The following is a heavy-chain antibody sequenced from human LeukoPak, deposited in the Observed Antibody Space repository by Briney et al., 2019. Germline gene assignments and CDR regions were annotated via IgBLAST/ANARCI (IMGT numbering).Heavy chain of an antibody. J-gene: IGHJ4*02. D-gene: IGHD2-2*01. CDR2: IYYSGST. Sequence: SETLSLTCTVSGGSISSGDYYWSWIRQPPGKGLEWIGYIYYSGSTYYNPSLKCRVTISVDTSKNQFSLKLSSVTAADTAVYYCAREVVPADYDYWGQGTLVTVSS. CDR1: GGSISSGDYY. V-gene: IGHV4-30-4*01. CDR3: AREVVPADYDY.